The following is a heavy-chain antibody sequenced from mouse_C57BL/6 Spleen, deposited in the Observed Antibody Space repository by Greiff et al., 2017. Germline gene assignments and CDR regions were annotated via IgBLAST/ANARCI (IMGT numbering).Heavy chain of an antibody. CDR1: GYTFTDYE. J-gene: IGHJ3*01. Sequence: QVQLQQSGAELVRPGASVTLSCKASGYTFTDYEIHWVKQTPVHGLEWIGAIDPETGGTAYNQKFKGKAILTADKSSSTAYMELRSLTSEDSAVYYCTRSQLRLPFAYWGQGTLVTVSA. CDR3: TRSQLRLPFAY. V-gene: IGHV1-15*01. CDR2: IDPETGGT. D-gene: IGHD3-2*02.